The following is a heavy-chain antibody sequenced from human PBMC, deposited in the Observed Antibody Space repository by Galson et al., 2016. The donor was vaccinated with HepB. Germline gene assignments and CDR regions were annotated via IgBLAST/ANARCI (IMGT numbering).Heavy chain of an antibody. D-gene: IGHD1-26*01. CDR2: IDWDDDK. CDR1: GFSLRTSGMC. V-gene: IGHV2-70*01. CDR3: ARIRGIVGAAGGFDY. Sequence: PALVKPTQTLTLTCTFSGFSLRTSGMCVSWIRQPPGKALEWLALIDWDDDKYYSTSLKTRLTISKDTSKSQVVLTMTNMDPVDTATYYCARIRGIVGAAGGFDYWGQGTLVTVSS. J-gene: IGHJ4*02.